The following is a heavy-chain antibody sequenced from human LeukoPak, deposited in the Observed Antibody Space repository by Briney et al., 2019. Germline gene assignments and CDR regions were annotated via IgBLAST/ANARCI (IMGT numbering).Heavy chain of an antibody. Sequence: PGGSLRLSCAAPGFTFSSYWMSWVRQAPGKGLEWVANIKQDGCEKYYVDSVKGRFTISRDNAKHSLYLQMNSLRAEDTAVYYCARLQARYYYDSSGYYYGPCYYFDYWGQGTLVTVSS. CDR1: GFTFSSYW. CDR3: ARLQARYYYDSSGYYYGPCYYFDY. V-gene: IGHV3-7*01. J-gene: IGHJ4*02. D-gene: IGHD3-22*01. CDR2: IKQDGCEK.